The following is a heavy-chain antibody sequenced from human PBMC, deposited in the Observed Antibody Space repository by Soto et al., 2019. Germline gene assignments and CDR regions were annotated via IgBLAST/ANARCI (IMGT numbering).Heavy chain of an antibody. V-gene: IGHV3-48*01. Sequence: EVQLVESGGGLVQPGGSLRLSCAASGFTFSSYSMNWVRQAPGKGLEWVSYISSSSSTIYYADSVKGRFTISRDNAKNSLYLQMNSLRAEDTAVYYCARVPEQWLPENYYYYYMDVWGKGTTVTVSS. D-gene: IGHD6-19*01. CDR2: ISSSSSTI. CDR3: ARVPEQWLPENYYYYYMDV. CDR1: GFTFSSYS. J-gene: IGHJ6*03.